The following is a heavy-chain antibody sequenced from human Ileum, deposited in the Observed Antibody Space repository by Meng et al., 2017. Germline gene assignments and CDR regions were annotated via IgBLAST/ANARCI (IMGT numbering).Heavy chain of an antibody. Sequence: QVQLQESGPGLVKPSGTLSLTCAVFCGSISSSIWWSWVRQPPEKGREWIGEIHHSGTTNYSPSLKSRLTISVDKSKNQFSLKLQSVTAADTAVYFCARGVVSGSHYNTYWGQGILVTVSS. V-gene: IGHV4-4*02. J-gene: IGHJ4*02. CDR1: CGSISSSIW. CDR2: IHHSGTT. CDR3: ARGVVSGSHYNTY. D-gene: IGHD3-10*01.